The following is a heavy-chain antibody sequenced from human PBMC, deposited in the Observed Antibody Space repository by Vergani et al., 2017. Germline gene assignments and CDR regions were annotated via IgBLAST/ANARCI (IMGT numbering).Heavy chain of an antibody. CDR1: GFTFSSYG. D-gene: IGHD2-15*01. Sequence: QVQLVESGGGVVQPGRSLRLSCAASGFTFSSYGMHWVRQAPGKGLEWVAVISYDGSNKYYADSVKGRFTISRDNSKNTLYLQMNSLRAEDTAVYYCAKDYGWFSCYYGMDVWGQGTTVTVSS. CDR3: AKDYGWFSCYYGMDV. CDR2: ISYDGSNK. V-gene: IGHV3-30*18. J-gene: IGHJ6*02.